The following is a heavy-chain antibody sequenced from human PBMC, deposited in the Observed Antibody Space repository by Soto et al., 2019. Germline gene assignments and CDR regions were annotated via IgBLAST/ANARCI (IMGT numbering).Heavy chain of an antibody. CDR1: GYTFASHG. CDR2: ISGFNGNT. D-gene: IGHD6-19*01. Sequence: SVKVSRKASGYTFASHGFSWVRQAPGQGLEWMGWISGFNGNTDYAQQFQGRVTLTTDTSTSTAYMELRSLRSDDTAVYYCARVDHRGVAVARDYWGQGTLVTVS. V-gene: IGHV1-18*01. J-gene: IGHJ4*02. CDR3: ARVDHRGVAVARDY.